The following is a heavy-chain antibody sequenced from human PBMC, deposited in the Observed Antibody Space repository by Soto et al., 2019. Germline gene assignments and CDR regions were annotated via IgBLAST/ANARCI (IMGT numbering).Heavy chain of an antibody. D-gene: IGHD6-13*01. V-gene: IGHV4-31*03. CDR2: IYYSGST. Sequence: QVQLQESGPGLVKPSQTLSLTCIVSGGSISSGGYYWSWIRQHPGKGLEWIGYIYYSGSTYYNPSLKSRVTISVDTSKNQFSLKLSSVTAADTAVYYCASIIAAAGAGWFDPWGQGTLVTVSS. CDR1: GGSISSGGYY. CDR3: ASIIAAAGAGWFDP. J-gene: IGHJ5*02.